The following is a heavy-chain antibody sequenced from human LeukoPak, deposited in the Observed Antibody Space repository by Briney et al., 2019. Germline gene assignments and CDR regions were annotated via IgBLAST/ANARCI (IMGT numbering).Heavy chain of an antibody. CDR2: IYARGST. Sequence: SETLSLTCTVSGGSISSYYWSWIRQPAGQAPEWIGRIYARGSTNYNPSLNSRVTMSVDTSKNQFSLELSSVTAADTAVYYCAGDRKGVVIFDYWGQGTLVTVSS. J-gene: IGHJ4*02. CDR3: AGDRKGVVIFDY. D-gene: IGHD3-10*01. V-gene: IGHV4-4*07. CDR1: GGSISSYY.